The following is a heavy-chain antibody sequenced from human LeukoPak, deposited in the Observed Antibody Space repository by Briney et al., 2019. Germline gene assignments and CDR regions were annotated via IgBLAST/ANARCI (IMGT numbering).Heavy chain of an antibody. V-gene: IGHV1-69*04. CDR2: IIPILGIA. CDR3: ARLYDYVWGSYRYTHYYFDY. J-gene: IGHJ4*02. D-gene: IGHD3-16*02. CDR1: GGTFSSYA. Sequence: GSSVKVPCKASGGTFSSYAISWVRQAPGQGLEWMGRIIPILGIANYAQKFQGRVTITADKSTSTAYMELSSLRSEDTAVYYCARLYDYVWGSYRYTHYYFDYWGQGTLVTVSS.